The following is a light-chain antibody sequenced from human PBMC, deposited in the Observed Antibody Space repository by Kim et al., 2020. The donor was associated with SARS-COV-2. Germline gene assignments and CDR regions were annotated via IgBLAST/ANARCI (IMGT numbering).Light chain of an antibody. CDR2: EVT. J-gene: IGLJ1*01. CDR1: SSDVGGFNY. V-gene: IGLV2-8*01. CDR3: SSFAGSNNFEI. Sequence: QSVLTQPPSASGSPGQSVTISCTGTSSDVGGFNYVSWYQQLPGKAPKLLIYEVTQRPSGVPDRFSGSKSGNKASLTVSGLQAEDEADYYCSSFAGSNNFEIFGTGTKVTVL.